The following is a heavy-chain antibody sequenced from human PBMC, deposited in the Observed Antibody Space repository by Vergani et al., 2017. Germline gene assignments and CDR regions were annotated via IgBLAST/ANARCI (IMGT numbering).Heavy chain of an antibody. CDR1: GYSISSGYY. J-gene: IGHJ4*02. CDR3: ARATPLAGYYYGSGSLYD. Sequence: QVQLQESGPGLVKPLETLSLTCTVSGYSISSGYYWGWIRQPPGKELEWIGSIYHSGITYYNPSLKSRVTISVDTSKNQFSLKLSSVTAADTAVYYCARATPLAGYYYGSGSLYDWGQGTLVTVSS. D-gene: IGHD3-10*01. CDR2: IYHSGIT. V-gene: IGHV4-38-2*02.